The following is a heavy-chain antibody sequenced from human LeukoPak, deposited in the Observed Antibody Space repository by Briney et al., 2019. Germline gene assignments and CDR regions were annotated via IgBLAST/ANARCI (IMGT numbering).Heavy chain of an antibody. J-gene: IGHJ4*02. Sequence: GASVKVSCKVSGYALTELSMHWVRQAPGKGLEWMGGFDPEDGETIYAQKFQGRVTMTEDTSTDTAYMELSSLRSEDTAVYYCATYYDFWSGYFDWGQGTLVTVSS. CDR1: GYALTELS. CDR3: ATYYDFWSGYFD. D-gene: IGHD3-3*01. V-gene: IGHV1-24*01. CDR2: FDPEDGET.